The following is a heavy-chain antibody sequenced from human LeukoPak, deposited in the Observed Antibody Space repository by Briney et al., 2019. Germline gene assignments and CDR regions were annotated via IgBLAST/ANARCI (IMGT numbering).Heavy chain of an antibody. V-gene: IGHV1-2*02. CDR2: INPHSGDT. D-gene: IGHD5-18*01. CDR1: GYSFTGYY. Sequence: ASVKVSCKASGYSFTGYYMHWVRQAPGQGLEWMGWINPHSGDTNHAQNFQGRFTMTRDTSISTAYMELSRLRSDDTAVYYCARQDIAMPNSLDYWGQGTLFTVSS. J-gene: IGHJ4*02. CDR3: ARQDIAMPNSLDY.